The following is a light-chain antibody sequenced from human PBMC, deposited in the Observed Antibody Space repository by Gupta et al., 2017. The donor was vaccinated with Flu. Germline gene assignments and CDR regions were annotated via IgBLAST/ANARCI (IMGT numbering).Light chain of an antibody. J-gene: IGKJ2*01. V-gene: IGKV3-20*01. CDR1: QSVSSSS. Sequence: DRATVSCRASQSVSSSSLAWYQQKPGQAPRLLIFGASSRATGIPDRFSGTGSGTDFTLTISRLEPEDFATYYCQQYGSSPKTFGQGTNLEI. CDR3: QQYGSSPKT. CDR2: GAS.